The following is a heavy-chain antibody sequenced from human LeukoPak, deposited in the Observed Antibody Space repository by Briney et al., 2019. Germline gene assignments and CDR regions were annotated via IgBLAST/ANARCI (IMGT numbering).Heavy chain of an antibody. CDR2: IYYSGST. V-gene: IGHV4-39*01. Sequence: PSETLSLTCTVSGGSISSSSYYWGWIRQPPGKGLEWIGSIYYSGSTYYNPSLKSRVTISVDTSKNQFSLKLSSVTAADTAVYYCARGLWTRVMTTVTTFAVSWFDPWGQGTLVTVSS. CDR3: ARGLWTRVMTTVTTFAVSWFDP. D-gene: IGHD4-17*01. J-gene: IGHJ5*02. CDR1: GGSISSSSYY.